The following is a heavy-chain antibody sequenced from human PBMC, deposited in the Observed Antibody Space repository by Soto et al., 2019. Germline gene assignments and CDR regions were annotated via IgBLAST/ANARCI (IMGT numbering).Heavy chain of an antibody. D-gene: IGHD3-10*01. Sequence: GGSLRLSCAASGFTFNYYSMNWFRQAPGTGLEWVSSISGDGIFIFYEDSVKGRFTISRDDAKNSLFLQMNGLRGEDTAVYYCVRGETRGDTPVMDVWGQGTTVTVSS. CDR1: GFTFNYYS. J-gene: IGHJ6*02. CDR2: ISGDGIFI. CDR3: VRGETRGDTPVMDV. V-gene: IGHV3-21*01.